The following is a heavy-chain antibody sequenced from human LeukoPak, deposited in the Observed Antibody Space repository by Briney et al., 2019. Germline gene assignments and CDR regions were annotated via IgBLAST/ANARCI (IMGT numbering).Heavy chain of an antibody. J-gene: IGHJ6*03. CDR1: GYTFTSYY. Sequence: GASVKVSCKASGYTFTSYYMHWVRQAPGQGLEWMGIINPSGGSTSYAQKFQGRVTMTRDMSTSTAYMELRSLRSDDTAVYYCARDRTVVTLYYYYMDVWGKGTTVTVSS. V-gene: IGHV1-46*01. CDR2: INPSGGST. CDR3: ARDRTVVTLYYYYMDV. D-gene: IGHD4-23*01.